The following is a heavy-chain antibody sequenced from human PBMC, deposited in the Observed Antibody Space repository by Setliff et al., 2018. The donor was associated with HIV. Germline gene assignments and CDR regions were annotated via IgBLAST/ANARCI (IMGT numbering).Heavy chain of an antibody. J-gene: IGHJ4*02. CDR1: GGSISYSH. CDR2: IYYTGFP. V-gene: IGHV4-4*07. Sequence: SETLSLTCSVSGGSISYSHWSWIRQPAGKGLEWIGRIYYTGFPDYNPSLKSLLTMSVDTSKNEFSLKLSSVTAADTAVYFCARSIYGSGSYPLDYWGQGILVTVSS. D-gene: IGHD3-10*01. CDR3: ARSIYGSGSYPLDY.